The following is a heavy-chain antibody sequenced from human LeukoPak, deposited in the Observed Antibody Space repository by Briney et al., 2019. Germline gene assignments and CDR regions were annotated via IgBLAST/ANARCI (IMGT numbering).Heavy chain of an antibody. CDR2: INNDGSTT. D-gene: IGHD3-10*02. J-gene: IGHJ6*04. CDR1: GFTFSNYW. CDR3: AELGITMIGSV. V-gene: IGHV3-74*01. Sequence: GGSLRLSCVASGFTFSNYWMHWVRQAPGKGLVWVSRINNDGSTTSYADSVKGRFIISRDNAKNTLYLQMNSLRAEDTAVYYCAELGITMIGSVWGKGTTVTISS.